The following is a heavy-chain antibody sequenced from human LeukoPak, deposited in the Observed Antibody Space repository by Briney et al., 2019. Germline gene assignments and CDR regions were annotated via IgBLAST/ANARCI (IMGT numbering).Heavy chain of an antibody. CDR3: ARGRIAAAGN. CDR1: GGSLSGYY. Sequence: SETLSLTCAVYGGSLSGYYWSWIRQPPGKGLEWIGEINHSGSTNYNPSLKSRVTISVDTSKNQFSLRLSSVTAADTAVYYCARGRIAAAGNWGQGTLVTVSS. D-gene: IGHD6-13*01. V-gene: IGHV4-34*01. CDR2: INHSGST. J-gene: IGHJ4*02.